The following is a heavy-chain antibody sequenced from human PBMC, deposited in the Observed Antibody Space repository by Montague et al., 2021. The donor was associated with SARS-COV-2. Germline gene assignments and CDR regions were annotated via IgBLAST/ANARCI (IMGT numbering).Heavy chain of an antibody. V-gene: IGHV4-39*01. Sequence: SETLSLTCTVSGGSISSSSYYWGWMRQPPGKGLEWNGNIYYSTSTYYNPTLKIRVTIAVATNKNQFSLKLSSVTAADTAVYYGARVRIQIWSGRWFDPWGQGTLVTVSS. CDR3: ARVRIQIWSGRWFDP. D-gene: IGHD5-18*01. CDR2: IYYSTST. CDR1: GGSISSSSYY. J-gene: IGHJ5*02.